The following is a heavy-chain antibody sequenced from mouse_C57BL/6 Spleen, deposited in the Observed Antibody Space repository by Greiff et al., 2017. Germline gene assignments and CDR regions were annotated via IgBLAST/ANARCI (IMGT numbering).Heavy chain of an antibody. CDR3: ARSNYYYGSSSYAMDD. V-gene: IGHV14-2*01. CDR1: GFNIKDYY. CDR2: IDPADGDT. J-gene: IGHJ4*01. Sequence: VQLQQSGAELVKPGASVKLSCTASGFNIKDYYMHWVKQRPEQGLEWIGRIDPADGDTKYAPKFQGKATITADTSSNTAYLQLSSLTSEDTAVYYCARSNYYYGSSSYAMDDWGQGTSVTVSS. D-gene: IGHD1-1*01.